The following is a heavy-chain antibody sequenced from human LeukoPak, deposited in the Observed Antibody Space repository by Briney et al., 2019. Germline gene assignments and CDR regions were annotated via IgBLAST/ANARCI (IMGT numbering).Heavy chain of an antibody. CDR1: GFTFSTYG. V-gene: IGHV3-30*03. Sequence: PGGSLRLSCAASGFTFSTYGMHWVRQAPGKGLEWVAIVSYDGSDKYYADSVKGRFTISRDNSKNTLYLQMNSLRAEDTAVYYCARDLAGGPGYSSGWNPTINGLDYWGQGTLVTVSS. D-gene: IGHD6-19*01. CDR3: ARDLAGGPGYSSGWNPTINGLDY. CDR2: VSYDGSDK. J-gene: IGHJ4*02.